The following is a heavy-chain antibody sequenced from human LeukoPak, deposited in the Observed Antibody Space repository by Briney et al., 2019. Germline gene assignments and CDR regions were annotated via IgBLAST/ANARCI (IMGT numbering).Heavy chain of an antibody. CDR2: LSGTGGST. D-gene: IGHD3-10*01. V-gene: IGHV3-23*01. CDR1: GFTFSSYA. CDR3: AKAYYYGSGSYQAPYYFDY. Sequence: GGSLRLSCAASGFTFSSYAMSWVRQAPGKGLEWVSTLSGTGGSTYYADSVKGRFNISRDNSKSTLYLQMNSLRAEDTAVYYCAKAYYYGSGSYQAPYYFDYWGQGTLVTVSS. J-gene: IGHJ4*02.